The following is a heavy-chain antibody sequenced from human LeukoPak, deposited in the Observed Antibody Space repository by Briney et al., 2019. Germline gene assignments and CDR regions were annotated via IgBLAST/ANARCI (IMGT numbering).Heavy chain of an antibody. J-gene: IGHJ3*02. CDR3: ARAYSSSWYDAFDI. V-gene: IGHV3-7*01. Sequence: PGGSLRLSCEASGFTFSSYWMSWVRQAPGKGLEWVANIKEDGSEKDYVDSVKGRFTISRDNAKNSLYLQMNNLRAEDTAVYYCARAYSSSWYDAFDIWGQGTMVTVSS. D-gene: IGHD6-13*01. CDR2: IKEDGSEK. CDR1: GFTFSSYW.